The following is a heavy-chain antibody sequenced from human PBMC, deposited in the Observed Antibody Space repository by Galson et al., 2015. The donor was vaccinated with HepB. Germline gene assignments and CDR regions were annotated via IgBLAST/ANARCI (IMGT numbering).Heavy chain of an antibody. Sequence: SLRLSCAASGFTFSSYSMNWVRQAPGKGLEWVSYISSSSSTIYYADSVKGRFTISRDNAKNSLYLQMNSLRDEDTAVYYCARRLIAAAGILVGTPDYWGQGTLVTVSS. J-gene: IGHJ4*02. CDR2: ISSSSSTI. CDR3: ARRLIAAAGILVGTPDY. D-gene: IGHD6-13*01. CDR1: GFTFSSYS. V-gene: IGHV3-48*02.